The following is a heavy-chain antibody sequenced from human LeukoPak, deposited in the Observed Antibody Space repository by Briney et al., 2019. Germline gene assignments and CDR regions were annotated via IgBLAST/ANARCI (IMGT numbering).Heavy chain of an antibody. J-gene: IGHJ4*02. CDR1: GDSISNYY. CDR2: IYTSGST. V-gene: IGHV4-4*07. D-gene: IGHD6-19*01. Sequence: PSETLSLTCTVSGDSISNYYWTWIRQPAGKGLEWIGQIYTSGSTKYNPSLESRVTISVDKSNNQISLKLSSVTAADTAVYYCARRTVAGREFDYWGQGTLVTVSS. CDR3: ARRTVAGREFDY.